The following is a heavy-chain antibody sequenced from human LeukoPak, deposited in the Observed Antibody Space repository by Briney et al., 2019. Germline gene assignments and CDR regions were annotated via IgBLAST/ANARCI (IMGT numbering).Heavy chain of an antibody. J-gene: IGHJ4*02. Sequence: GGSLRLSCAASGFTFSSYAMHWVRQAPGKGLEWVAVISYDGSNKYYADSVKGRFTISRDNSKNTLYLQMNSLRAEDTVVYYCAKDYDGDPFDYWGQGTLVTVSS. D-gene: IGHD4-17*01. V-gene: IGHV3-30*18. CDR2: ISYDGSNK. CDR1: GFTFSSYA. CDR3: AKDYDGDPFDY.